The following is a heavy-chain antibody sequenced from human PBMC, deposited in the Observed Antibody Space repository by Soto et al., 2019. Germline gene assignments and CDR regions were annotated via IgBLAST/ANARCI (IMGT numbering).Heavy chain of an antibody. J-gene: IGHJ6*02. Sequence: QMQLVESGGGVVQPGRSLRLSCAASGFTFRSYGIHWVRQAPGKGLGWVALIWVDGSKKYYVDSVKGRFAVSRDNSKNTLYLQMNSLRVEDTAVYYCARDRLVPYGYGMDVWGQGTTVTVSS. D-gene: IGHD2-2*01. CDR1: GFTFRSYG. V-gene: IGHV3-33*01. CDR2: IWVDGSKK. CDR3: ARDRLVPYGYGMDV.